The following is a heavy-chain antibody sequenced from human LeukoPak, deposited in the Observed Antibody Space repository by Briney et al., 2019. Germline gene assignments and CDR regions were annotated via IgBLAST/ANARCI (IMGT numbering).Heavy chain of an antibody. CDR2: ISSSSSYI. D-gene: IGHD6-13*01. V-gene: IGHV3-21*01. Sequence: GGSLRLSCAASGFTFSSYSMNWVRQAPGKGLEWVSSISSSSSYIYYADSVKGRFTISRDNAKNSLYLQMNSLRAEDTAVHYCARGAAAAGTIGDYWGQGTLVTVSS. CDR1: GFTFSSYS. CDR3: ARGAAAAGTIGDY. J-gene: IGHJ4*02.